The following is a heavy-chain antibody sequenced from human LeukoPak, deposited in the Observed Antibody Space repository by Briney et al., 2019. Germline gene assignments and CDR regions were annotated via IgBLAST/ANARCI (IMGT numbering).Heavy chain of an antibody. CDR2: IIGSGEST. D-gene: IGHD6-13*01. J-gene: IGHJ4*02. CDR1: GCTFSTYA. V-gene: IGHV3-23*01. CDR3: AKHLSSSSRYYYYS. Sequence: GGSLRLSCAASGCTFSTYAMSWVRQAPGKGLEWVSTIIGSGESTYYADSVKGRFTISRDNSKNTLYLQVNSLRVEDTGFYYCAKHLSSSSRYYYYSWGQGTLVTVSS.